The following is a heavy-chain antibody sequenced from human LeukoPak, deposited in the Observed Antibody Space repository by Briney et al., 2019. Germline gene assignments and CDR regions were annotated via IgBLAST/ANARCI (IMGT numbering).Heavy chain of an antibody. CDR1: GFTFSSYE. V-gene: IGHV3-48*03. CDR3: AREYYYGSGSFDY. D-gene: IGHD3-10*01. J-gene: IGHJ4*02. Sequence: GGSLRLSCAASGFTFSSYEMNWVRQAPGKGLEWGSYISCSGSTIFYADSVEGRFTISRDIAKNSLYLQMNSLRAEDTAVYYCAREYYYGSGSFDYWGQGTLVTVSS. CDR2: ISCSGSTI.